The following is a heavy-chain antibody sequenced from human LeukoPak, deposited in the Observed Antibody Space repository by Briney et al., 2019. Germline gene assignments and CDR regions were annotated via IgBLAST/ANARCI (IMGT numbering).Heavy chain of an antibody. CDR2: IYYSGST. J-gene: IGHJ5*02. D-gene: IGHD3-10*01. CDR3: ARHRAVTMVRGVISWFDP. V-gene: IGHV4-39*07. Sequence: SETLSLTCTVSGGSISSSSYYWGWIRQPPGKGLEWIGSIYYSGSTYYNPSLKSRVTISVDTSKNQFSLKLSSVTAADTAVYYCARHRAVTMVRGVISWFDPWGQGTLVTVSS. CDR1: GGSISSSSYY.